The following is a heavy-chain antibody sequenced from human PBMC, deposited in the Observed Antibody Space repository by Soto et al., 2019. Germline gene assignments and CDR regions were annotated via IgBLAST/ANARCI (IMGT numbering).Heavy chain of an antibody. CDR2: TYYRSKWYN. CDR1: GDSVSSNSAA. Sequence: PSQTLSLTCAISGDSVSSNSAAWNWIRQSPSRGLEWLGRTYYRSKWYNDYAVSVKSRITINPDTSKNQFSLQLNSVTPEDTAVYYCAREYVVVVPAASSYYYYYMDVWGKGTTVTVSS. V-gene: IGHV6-1*01. D-gene: IGHD2-2*01. J-gene: IGHJ6*03. CDR3: AREYVVVVPAASSYYYYYMDV.